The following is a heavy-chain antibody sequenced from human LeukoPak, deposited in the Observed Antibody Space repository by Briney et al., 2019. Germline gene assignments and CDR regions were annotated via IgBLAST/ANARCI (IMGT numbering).Heavy chain of an antibody. CDR3: ATAIPTQGGAFDI. CDR2: FDPEDGET. Sequence: ASVKVSCKVSGYTLTELSMHWVRQAPGKGLEWMGGFDPEDGETIYAQKFQGRVTMTEDTSTDTVYMELSSLRSEDTAVYYCATAIPTQGGAFDIWGQGTMVTVSS. J-gene: IGHJ3*02. V-gene: IGHV1-24*01. CDR1: GYTLTELS. D-gene: IGHD2-2*02.